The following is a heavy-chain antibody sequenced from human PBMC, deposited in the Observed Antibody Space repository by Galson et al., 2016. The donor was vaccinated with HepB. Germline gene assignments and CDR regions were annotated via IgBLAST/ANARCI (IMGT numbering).Heavy chain of an antibody. CDR2: IWYDGSHE. CDR1: GFTFSSYA. CDR3: AKKSYSSAWYPDY. Sequence: SLRLSCAASGFTFSSYAMHWVRQAPGKGLEWVAVIWYDGSHEYYADSVKGRFTISRDNSKNTVYLQMNSLSAEDTAVYYCAKKSYSSAWYPDYWGQGTLVTVSS. J-gene: IGHJ4*02. D-gene: IGHD6-19*01. V-gene: IGHV3-33*06.